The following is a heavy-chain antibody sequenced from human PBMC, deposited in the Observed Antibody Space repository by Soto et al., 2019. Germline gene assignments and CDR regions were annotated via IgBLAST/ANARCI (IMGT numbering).Heavy chain of an antibody. V-gene: IGHV1-8*01. D-gene: IGHD2-15*01. CDR1: GYTFTSYD. CDR3: ARGYCSGGNCYSGMDV. Sequence: ASVKVSCKASGYTFTSYDINWVRQATGQGLEWMGWMNPNSGNTGYAQKFQGRVTMTRSTSISTAYMELSSLRSEDTAVFYCARGYCSGGNCYSGMDVWGQGTMVTVSS. CDR2: MNPNSGNT. J-gene: IGHJ6*02.